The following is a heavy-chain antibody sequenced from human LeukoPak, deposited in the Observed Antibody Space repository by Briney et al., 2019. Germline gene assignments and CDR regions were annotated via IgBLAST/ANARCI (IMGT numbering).Heavy chain of an antibody. CDR1: GGPINGGAYY. CDR2: IYYSGST. V-gene: IGHV4-61*08. CDR3: ARVESETYYDILTGYYLDY. Sequence: PSETLSLTCTVSGGPINGGAYYWSWIRQPPGKGLEWIGYIYYSGSTNYNPSLKSRVTISVDTSKNQFSLKLSSVTAADTAVYYCARVESETYYDILTGYYLDYWGQGTLVTVSS. J-gene: IGHJ4*02. D-gene: IGHD3-9*01.